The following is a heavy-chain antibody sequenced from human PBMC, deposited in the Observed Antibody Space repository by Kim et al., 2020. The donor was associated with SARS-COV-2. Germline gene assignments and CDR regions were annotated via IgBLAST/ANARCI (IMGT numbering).Heavy chain of an antibody. CDR3: AREGITMIVVVITTGFDY. V-gene: IGHV3-30*04. D-gene: IGHD3-22*01. CDR1: GFTFSSYA. CDR2: ISYDGSNK. Sequence: GGSLRLSCAASGFTFSSYAMHWVRQAPGKGLEWVAVISYDGSNKYYADSVKGRFTISRDNSKNTLYLQMNSLRAEDTAVYYCAREGITMIVVVITTGFDYWGQGTLVTVSS. J-gene: IGHJ4*02.